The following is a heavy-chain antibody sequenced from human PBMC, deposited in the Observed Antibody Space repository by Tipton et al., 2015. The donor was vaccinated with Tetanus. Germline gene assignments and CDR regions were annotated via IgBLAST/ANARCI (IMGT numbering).Heavy chain of an antibody. CDR1: VGSFSGYY. Sequence: LRLSCAVYVGSFSGYYWSWIRQPPGKGLEWIGEINHSGGTNYNPSLKGRVTISIDTSKNQFSLKLNSVTAADTAVYYCARAGQRSTSWHYWFDPWGQGTLVTVSS. CDR3: ARAGQRSTSWHYWFDP. V-gene: IGHV4-34*01. CDR2: INHSGGT. J-gene: IGHJ5*02. D-gene: IGHD2-2*01.